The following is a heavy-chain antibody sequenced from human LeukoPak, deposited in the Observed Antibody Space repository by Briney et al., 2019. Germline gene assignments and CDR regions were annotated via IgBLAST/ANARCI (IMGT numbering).Heavy chain of an antibody. V-gene: IGHV3-23*01. CDR3: APYCSSTSCQGS. CDR1: GFTFGSYA. J-gene: IGHJ4*02. Sequence: GSLRLSCAASGFTFGSYAMSWVRQAPGKGLEWVSAISGSGGSTYYADSVKGRFTISRDNSKNTLYLQMNSLRAEDTAVYYCAPYCSSTSCQGSWGQGTLVTVSS. D-gene: IGHD2-2*01. CDR2: ISGSGGST.